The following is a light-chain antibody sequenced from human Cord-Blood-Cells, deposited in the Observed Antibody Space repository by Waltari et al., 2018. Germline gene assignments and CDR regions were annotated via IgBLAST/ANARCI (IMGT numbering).Light chain of an antibody. V-gene: IGLV3-1*01. Sequence: SYELTQPPSVSVSPGQTASITCSGDNVGDKYACWYQQKPGQSPVLVIYQDSKRPSGVPERFSASTSGNTATLTISGTQPMEEADYYCKAWDSSPAVFGGGTKLTVL. CDR1: NVGDKY. J-gene: IGLJ3*02. CDR3: KAWDSSPAV. CDR2: QDS.